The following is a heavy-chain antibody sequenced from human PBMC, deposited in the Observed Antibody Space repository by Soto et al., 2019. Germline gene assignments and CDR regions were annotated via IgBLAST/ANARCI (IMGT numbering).Heavy chain of an antibody. CDR3: AHRPIVGAAI. Sequence: SETLSLTCAVFGGSISNSNWWTWVRQPPGKGLDWIGEIFHSGSTNYNSSLMGRVTISVDKANNQFSLKLSSVTAADTAVYYCAHRPIVGAAIWGQGTLVAVSS. V-gene: IGHV4-4*02. J-gene: IGHJ4*02. D-gene: IGHD1-26*01. CDR2: IFHSGST. CDR1: GGSISNSNW.